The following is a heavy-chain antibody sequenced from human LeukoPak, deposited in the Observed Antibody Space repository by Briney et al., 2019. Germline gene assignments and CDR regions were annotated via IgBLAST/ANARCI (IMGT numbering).Heavy chain of an antibody. J-gene: IGHJ6*02. CDR3: ARFWVFGADTSPPYHQGMDL. D-gene: IGHD3-3*01. V-gene: IGHV1-18*01. CDR2: ISGYSGDT. Sequence: ASVKVSCQTSGYNFKTHAVSWVRQVPGQGLEWMGWISGYSGDTAFAQKFQGRVRMTKDTSTTTAYMELRSLTPDDTAVYYCARFWVFGADTSPPYHQGMDLWGRGTTVTVSS. CDR1: GYNFKTHA.